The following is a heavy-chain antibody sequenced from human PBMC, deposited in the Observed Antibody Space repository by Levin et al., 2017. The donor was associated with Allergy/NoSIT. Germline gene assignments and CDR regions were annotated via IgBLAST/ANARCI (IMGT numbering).Heavy chain of an antibody. J-gene: IGHJ6*02. CDR2: IYPGDSHT. Sequence: PGESLKISCKGSGYSFTFYWIAWVRQMPGKGLEWMGIIYPGDSHTRYSPSFQGQVTISADKSISTAYLQWSSLKASDTAMYYCASDGDRDALGVYGMDVWGQGTTVTVSS. V-gene: IGHV5-51*01. CDR1: GYSFTFYW. D-gene: IGHD5-24*01. CDR3: ASDGDRDALGVYGMDV.